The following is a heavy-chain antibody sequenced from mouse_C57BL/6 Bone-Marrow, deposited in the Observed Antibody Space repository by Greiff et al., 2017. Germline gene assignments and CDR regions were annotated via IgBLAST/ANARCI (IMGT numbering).Heavy chain of an antibody. CDR1: GFNIKDAY. Sequence: VQLQQSGAELVRPGASVKLSCTASGFNIKDAYMHWVKQRPEQGLEWIGWIDPENGDTEYASKFQGKATITADTSSNTAYLQLSSLTSEDTAVYYCTSYYGGGWGQGTTLTVSS. CDR3: TSYYGGG. J-gene: IGHJ2*01. CDR2: IDPENGDT. D-gene: IGHD1-1*01. V-gene: IGHV14-4*01.